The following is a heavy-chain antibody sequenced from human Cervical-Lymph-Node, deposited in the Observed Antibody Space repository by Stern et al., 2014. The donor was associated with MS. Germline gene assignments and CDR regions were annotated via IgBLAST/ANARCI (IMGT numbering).Heavy chain of an antibody. D-gene: IGHD5-24*01. CDR1: GSTVNSNY. CDR2: FYSGIST. V-gene: IGHV3-66*01. Sequence: VQLVESGGTLAQPGGSLRLSCAASGSTVNSNYMTWVRQAPGKGLEWVSIFYSGISTYYAESVKGRFSFSIDNSKNTLFLHMNNLRVEDTAMYYCTREMAARRLDPWGQGTLVIVSA. CDR3: TREMAARRLDP. J-gene: IGHJ5*02.